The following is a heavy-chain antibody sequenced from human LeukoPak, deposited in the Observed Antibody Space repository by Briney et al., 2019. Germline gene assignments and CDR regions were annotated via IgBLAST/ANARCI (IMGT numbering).Heavy chain of an antibody. V-gene: IGHV4-39*07. Sequence: SETLSLTCTVSGGSISSSTYYWGWIRQPPGKGLEWIGSIYYSGRTYYSPSLKSRVTISVDTSKKQFSLKLSSVTAADTAVYYCARRYDFWSGYPPPLDYWGQGTLVTVSS. CDR2: IYYSGRT. D-gene: IGHD3-3*01. CDR3: ARRYDFWSGYPPPLDY. J-gene: IGHJ4*02. CDR1: GGSISSSTYY.